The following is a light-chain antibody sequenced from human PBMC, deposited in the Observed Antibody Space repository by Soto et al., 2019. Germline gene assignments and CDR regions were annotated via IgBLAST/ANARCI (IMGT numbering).Light chain of an antibody. CDR3: QQYGGVPYT. CDR2: GAS. CDR1: QSVSSDY. V-gene: IGKV3-20*01. Sequence: EIVLTQSPGTLSLSPGERATLSCRASQSVSSDYLVWYQQKPGQAPRLLIYGASRRASDIPDRFSGSGSGTDFTLTISRLDPEDFAVYYCQQYGGVPYTFGQGTKVEIK. J-gene: IGKJ2*01.